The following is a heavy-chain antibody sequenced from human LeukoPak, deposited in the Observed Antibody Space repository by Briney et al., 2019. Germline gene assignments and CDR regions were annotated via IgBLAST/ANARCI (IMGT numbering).Heavy chain of an antibody. V-gene: IGHV3-15*01. Sequence: GGCLRLSCAASGFTFSNAWMSWVRQAPGKGLEWVGRIKSKTDGGTTDYAAPVKGRFTISRDDSKNTLYLQMNSLKTEDTAVYYCTTDRGGGWFRELTFDYWGQGTLVTVSS. D-gene: IGHD3-10*01. J-gene: IGHJ4*02. CDR1: GFTFSNAW. CDR2: IKSKTDGGTT. CDR3: TTDRGGGWFRELTFDY.